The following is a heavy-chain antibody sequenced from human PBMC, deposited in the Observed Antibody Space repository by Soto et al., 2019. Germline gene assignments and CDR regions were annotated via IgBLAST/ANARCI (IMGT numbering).Heavy chain of an antibody. J-gene: IGHJ4*02. CDR1: GGSFSGYY. V-gene: IGHV4-34*01. Sequence: PSETLSLTCAVYGGSFSGYYWIWIRQPPGKGLEWIGEISHSGSSNYNPSLKSRGTISVGTSKKQFALKMSSVTAADTAGYYCARGPSPRVPYFDNWGQGTLVKVSS. CDR2: ISHSGSS. CDR3: ARGPSPRVPYFDN.